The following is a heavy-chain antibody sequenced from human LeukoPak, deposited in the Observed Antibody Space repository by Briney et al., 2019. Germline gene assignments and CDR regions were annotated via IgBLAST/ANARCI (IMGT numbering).Heavy chain of an antibody. D-gene: IGHD2-8*02. CDR2: IYYTGNT. CDR1: GASISSSSYY. J-gene: IGHJ6*02. V-gene: IGHV4-39*01. Sequence: SETLSLTCTVSGASISSSSYYWGWVRQPPGKGLEWIGAIYYTGNTYFNPSLKSRLTISLDTSKNQFSLKLDSVTAADTAVYYCARQPSLRVDYYYGMDVWGQGTTVTVSS. CDR3: ARQPSLRVDYYYGMDV.